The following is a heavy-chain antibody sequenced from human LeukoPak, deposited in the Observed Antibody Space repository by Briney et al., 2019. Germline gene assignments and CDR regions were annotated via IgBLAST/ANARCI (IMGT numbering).Heavy chain of an antibody. CDR3: AKAGHYYGSGSSFDY. V-gene: IGHV3-23*01. CDR2: ISGSGGST. D-gene: IGHD3-10*01. J-gene: IGHJ4*02. CDR1: GFTFRSYG. Sequence: GGSLRLSCAASGFTFRSYGMSWVRQAPGKGLEWVSAISGSGGSTYYADSVKGRFTISRDNSKNTLYLQMNSLRAEDTAVYYCAKAGHYYGSGSSFDYWGQGTLVTVSS.